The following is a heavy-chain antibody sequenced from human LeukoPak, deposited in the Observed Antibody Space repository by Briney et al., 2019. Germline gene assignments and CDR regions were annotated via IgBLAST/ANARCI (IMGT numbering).Heavy chain of an antibody. CDR3: ARQAYSSNLGWFDP. V-gene: IGHV4-4*07. D-gene: IGHD6-13*01. J-gene: IGHJ5*02. CDR1: GGSMSSYY. CDR2: IHTSGTT. Sequence: SETLSLTCTVSGGSMSSYYWSFIRQSAGTGLEWLGRIHTSGTTWYNPSLKSRVTISVDTSKNQFSLKLSSVTAADTAVYYCARQAYSSNLGWFDPWGQGTLVTVSS.